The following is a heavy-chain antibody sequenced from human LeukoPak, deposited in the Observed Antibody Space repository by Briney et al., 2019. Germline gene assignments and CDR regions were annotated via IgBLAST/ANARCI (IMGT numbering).Heavy chain of an antibody. CDR1: GGSISSYY. V-gene: IGHV4-59*12. CDR2: IYYSGST. D-gene: IGHD3-16*01. Sequence: SETLSLTCTVSGGSISSYYWSWIRQPPGKGLEWIGYIYYSGSTNYNPSLKSRVTISVDTSKNQFSLKLSSVTAADTAVYYCARETYDWDFDYWGQGTLVTVSS. CDR3: ARETYDWDFDY. J-gene: IGHJ4*02.